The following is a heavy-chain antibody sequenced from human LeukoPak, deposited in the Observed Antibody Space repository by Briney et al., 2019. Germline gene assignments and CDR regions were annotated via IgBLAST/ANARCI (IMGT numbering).Heavy chain of an antibody. CDR1: AYSFTNHW. CDR2: IDPSDSYT. J-gene: IGHJ6*02. Sequence: GESLKISCKGSAYSFTNHWINWVRQMPGKGLEWVAKIDPSDSYTNYSPSFQGHVTVSADKSINTAYLQWSSLKASDTAMYYCARLEVGVVGGYSTKYYYARDVCGQGTTVTVSS. CDR3: ARLEVGVVGGYSTKYYYARDV. D-gene: IGHD3-10*01. V-gene: IGHV5-10-1*01.